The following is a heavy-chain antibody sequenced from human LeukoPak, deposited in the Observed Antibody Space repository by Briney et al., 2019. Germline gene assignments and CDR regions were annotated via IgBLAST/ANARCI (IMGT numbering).Heavy chain of an antibody. CDR2: ISAYNGNT. CDR1: GYTFTSYG. J-gene: IGHJ6*02. D-gene: IGHD3-3*01. Sequence: ASVKVSCKASGYTFTSYGISWVRQAPGQGLEWMGWISAYNGNTNYAQKLQGRVTMTTDTSTSTAYMELRSLRPDDTAVYYCARESLYDFWSGWALNGMDVWGQGTTVTVSS. CDR3: ARESLYDFWSGWALNGMDV. V-gene: IGHV1-18*01.